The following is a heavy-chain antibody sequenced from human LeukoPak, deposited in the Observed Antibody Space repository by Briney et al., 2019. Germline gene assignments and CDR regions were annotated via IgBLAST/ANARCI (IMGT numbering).Heavy chain of an antibody. CDR2: IYYNGST. J-gene: IGHJ4*01. CDR1: GGSLIDYY. Sequence: PSETLSLTCTVSGGSLIDYYWSWIRQPPGKGLEWIGYIYYNGSTNYNPSLKSRVTISVDTSKNQFSLKLSSVSAADTAVYYCASLLGPLSYNFGFARDYWGQGTLVTVSS. CDR3: ASLLGPLSYNFGFARDY. D-gene: IGHD5-18*01. V-gene: IGHV4-59*01.